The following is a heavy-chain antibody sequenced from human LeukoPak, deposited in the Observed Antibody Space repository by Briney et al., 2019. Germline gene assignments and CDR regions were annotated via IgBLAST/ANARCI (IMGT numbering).Heavy chain of an antibody. CDR3: AKDGGSYSVGFDY. V-gene: IGHV3-9*01. D-gene: IGHD1-26*01. CDR2: ISWNSGSI. CDR1: GFTFDDYA. Sequence: GGSLRLSCAASGFTFDDYAMHWVRHAPGKGLEWVSGISWNSGSIGYADSVKGRFTISRDNAKNSLYLQMNSLRAEDTALYYCAKDGGSYSVGFDYWGQGTLVTVSS. J-gene: IGHJ4*02.